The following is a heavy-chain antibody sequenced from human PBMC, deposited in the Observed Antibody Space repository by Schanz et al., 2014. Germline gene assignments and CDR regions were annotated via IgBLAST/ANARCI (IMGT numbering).Heavy chain of an antibody. V-gene: IGHV3-33*01. D-gene: IGHD3-10*01. J-gene: IGHJ4*02. CDR1: GLNFDYYG. CDR3: ARGPIPIQGVPMDF. Sequence: VQLVESGGGLVKPGGSLRLSCATSGLNFDYYGMNWVRRAPGKGLEWVANIGYDGSEKYYVDSVKGRFTISRDNSKDTLYLQMSGLTPEDTAVYYCARGPIPIQGVPMDFWGQGTLVTVSS. CDR2: IGYDGSEK.